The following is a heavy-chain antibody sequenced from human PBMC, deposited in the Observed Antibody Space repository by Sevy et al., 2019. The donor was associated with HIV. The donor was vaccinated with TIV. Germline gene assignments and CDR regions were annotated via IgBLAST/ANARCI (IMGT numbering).Heavy chain of an antibody. V-gene: IGHV3-7*01. CDR1: GFTFSANW. D-gene: IGHD2-15*01. J-gene: IGHJ4*02. CDR2: IKADGSDK. Sequence: GGSLRLSCAASGFTFSANWMNWVRQAPGKGLEWVANIKADGSDKHYVDSVEGRFTISRDNAKNLLFLQMNSLRVEDTAVYYCADERCGRFESWGQGTLVTVSS. CDR3: ADERCGRFES.